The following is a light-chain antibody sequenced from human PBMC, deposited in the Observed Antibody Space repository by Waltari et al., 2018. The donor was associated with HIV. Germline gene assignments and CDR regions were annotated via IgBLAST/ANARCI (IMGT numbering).Light chain of an antibody. J-gene: IGLJ3*02. V-gene: IGLV4-69*01. CDR1: SGHTNYA. CDR3: QTWDTGVRV. CDR2: LNSDGSH. Sequence: QLVLTQSPSASASLGASVKLTCTLSSGHTNYAIAWHQQQPGKGPRYLMKLNSDGSHSKGDGIPDRFSGSSSGAERYLTISSLQSEDEADYYCQTWDTGVRVFGGGTKLTVL.